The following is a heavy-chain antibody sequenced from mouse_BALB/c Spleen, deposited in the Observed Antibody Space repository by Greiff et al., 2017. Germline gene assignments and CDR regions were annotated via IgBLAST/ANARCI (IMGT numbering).Heavy chain of an antibody. CDR2: IWAGGST. V-gene: IGHV2-9*02. Sequence: QVQLKESGPGLVAPSQSLSITCTVSGFSLTSYGVHWVRQPPGKGVEWLGVIWAGGSTNYNSALMSRLSISKDNSKSQVFLKMNSLQTDDTARYYCAREGGAYWGQGTLVTVSA. CDR1: GFSLTSYG. J-gene: IGHJ3*01. CDR3: AREGGAY.